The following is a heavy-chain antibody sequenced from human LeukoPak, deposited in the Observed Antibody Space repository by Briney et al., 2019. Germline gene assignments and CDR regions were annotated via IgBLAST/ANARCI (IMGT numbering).Heavy chain of an antibody. Sequence: SETLSLTCTVSGGSISSGGYYWSWIRQHPGKGLEWIGYIYYSGSTYYNPSLKSRVTISVDTSKNQFSLKLSSVTAADMAVYYCATAQTVTTHYLAFDIWGQGTMVTVSS. J-gene: IGHJ3*02. CDR1: GGSISSGGYY. CDR3: ATAQTVTTHYLAFDI. V-gene: IGHV4-31*03. D-gene: IGHD4-11*01. CDR2: IYYSGST.